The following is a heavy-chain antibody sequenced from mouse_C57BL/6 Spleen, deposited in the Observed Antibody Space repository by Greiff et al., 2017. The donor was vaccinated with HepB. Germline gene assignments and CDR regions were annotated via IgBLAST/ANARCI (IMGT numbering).Heavy chain of an antibody. CDR2: IHPNSGST. J-gene: IGHJ3*01. D-gene: IGHD2-3*01. CDR3: ARIRDGYYLAWLAY. CDR1: GYTFTSYW. V-gene: IGHV1-64*01. Sequence: QVQLQQPGAELVKPGASVKLSCKASGYTFTSYWMHWVKQRPGQGLEWIGMIHPNSGSTNYNEKFKSKATLTVDKSSSTAYMQLSSLTSEDSAVYYCARIRDGYYLAWLAYWGQGTLVTVSA.